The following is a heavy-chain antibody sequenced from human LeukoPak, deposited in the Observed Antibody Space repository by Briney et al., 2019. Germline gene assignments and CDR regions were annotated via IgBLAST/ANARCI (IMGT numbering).Heavy chain of an antibody. Sequence: KSSETLSLTCAVYGGSFSGYYWSWIRQPPGKGLEWIGEINHSGSTNYNPSLKSRVTISVDTSKNQFSLKLSSVTAADTAVYYCVSTYYDFWSGYFHYMDVWGKGTTVTVSS. D-gene: IGHD3-3*01. J-gene: IGHJ6*03. CDR2: INHSGST. CDR1: GGSFSGYY. V-gene: IGHV4-34*01. CDR3: VSTYYDFWSGYFHYMDV.